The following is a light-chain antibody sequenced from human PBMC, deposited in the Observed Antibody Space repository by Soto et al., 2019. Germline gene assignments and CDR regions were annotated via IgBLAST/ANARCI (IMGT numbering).Light chain of an antibody. CDR3: QQLYTLPFT. J-gene: IGKJ5*01. V-gene: IGKV1-9*01. CDR2: EAS. CDR1: HDISTF. Sequence: IQLTQSPSLLSASIGDRVTITCRASHDISTFLAWYQQKPGKAPKLLIYEASTLQSGVPSRFSGSGSGTELTLTISGLLPEDFAAYHCQQLYTLPFTFGQGTRLE.